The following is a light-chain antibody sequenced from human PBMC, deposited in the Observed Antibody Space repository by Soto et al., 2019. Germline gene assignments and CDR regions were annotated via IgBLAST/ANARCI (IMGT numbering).Light chain of an antibody. Sequence: QSVLTQPPSVSGAPGQRVTISCTGSSSNIGAGYDVHWYQQLPGTAPKLLIYGNINRPSGVPDRFSGSKSGTSASLAITGLQAEDEAYYYCQSYDSSLSVVVFGGGTKLTVL. CDR3: QSYDSSLSVVV. J-gene: IGLJ2*01. CDR1: SSNIGAGYD. CDR2: GNI. V-gene: IGLV1-40*01.